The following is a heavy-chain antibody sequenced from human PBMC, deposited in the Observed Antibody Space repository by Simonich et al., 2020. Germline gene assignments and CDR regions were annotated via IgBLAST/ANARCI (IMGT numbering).Heavy chain of an antibody. CDR3: ARDQGGRAAAATDY. V-gene: IGHV1-18*01. J-gene: IGHJ4*02. Sequence: QVQLVQSGAEVKKPGASLQVSCKASGYPFTSYGISWVRQAPGQGLEWMGWISAYNGNTNYAQKLQDRVTMTTDTSTSTAYMELRSLRSDDTAVYYCARDQGGRAAAATDYWGQGTLVTVSS. CDR1: GYPFTSYG. CDR2: ISAYNGNT. D-gene: IGHD6-13*01.